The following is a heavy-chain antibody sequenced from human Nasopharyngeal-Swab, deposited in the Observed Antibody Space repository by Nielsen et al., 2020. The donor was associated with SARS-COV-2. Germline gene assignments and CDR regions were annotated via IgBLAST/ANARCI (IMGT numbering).Heavy chain of an antibody. D-gene: IGHD6-13*01. CDR2: ISYDGSNK. J-gene: IGHJ6*03. CDR3: AKTAGAADYYYYYYMDV. V-gene: IGHV3-30*18. Sequence: VRQATWTGLEWVAVISYDGSNKYYADSVKGRFTISRDNSKNTLYLQMNSLRAEDTAVYYCAKTAGAADYYYYYYMDVWGKGTTVTVSS.